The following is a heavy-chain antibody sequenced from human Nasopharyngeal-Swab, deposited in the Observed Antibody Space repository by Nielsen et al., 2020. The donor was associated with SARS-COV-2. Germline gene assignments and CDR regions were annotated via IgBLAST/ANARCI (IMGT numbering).Heavy chain of an antibody. CDR1: GFTFDDYG. Sequence: GGSLRLSCAASGFTFDDYGMSWVRQAPGKGLEWVSGINWNGGSTGYADSVKGRFTISRDNAKNSLYLQMNSLRAEDTAVYFCARDPTYSSSWTYYFDYWGQGTLVTVSS. V-gene: IGHV3-20*04. J-gene: IGHJ4*02. CDR2: INWNGGST. D-gene: IGHD6-13*01. CDR3: ARDPTYSSSWTYYFDY.